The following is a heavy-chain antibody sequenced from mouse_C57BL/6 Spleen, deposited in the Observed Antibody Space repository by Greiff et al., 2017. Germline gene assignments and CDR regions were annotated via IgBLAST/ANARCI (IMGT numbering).Heavy chain of an antibody. CDR3: TRGGYDGYS. Sequence: EVKVVESGEGLVKPGGSLKLSCAASGFTFSSYAMSWVRQTPEKRLEWVAYISSGGDYIYYADTVKGRFTISRDNARNTLYLQMSSLKSEDTAMYYCTRGGYDGYSWGQGTLVTVSA. CDR2: ISSGGDYI. V-gene: IGHV5-9-1*02. D-gene: IGHD2-3*01. J-gene: IGHJ3*01. CDR1: GFTFSSYA.